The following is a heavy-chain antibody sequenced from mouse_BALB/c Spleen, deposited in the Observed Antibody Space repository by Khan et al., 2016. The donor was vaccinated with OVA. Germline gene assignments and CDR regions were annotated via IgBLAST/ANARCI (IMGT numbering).Heavy chain of an antibody. CDR3: AREGAYYRSDGWFSY. V-gene: IGHV1-4*01. CDR1: GYTFTTYT. Sequence: VQLQQSGAELARPGDSVKMSCKASGYTFTTYTMHWVKQRPGQGLEWIGYINPSNGYTNYNQKFKEKSTLTADKSSSTAYMQLSSLTTDYSAVYYCAREGAYYRSDGWFSYWGQGTLVTVSA. D-gene: IGHD2-14*01. CDR2: INPSNGYT. J-gene: IGHJ3*01.